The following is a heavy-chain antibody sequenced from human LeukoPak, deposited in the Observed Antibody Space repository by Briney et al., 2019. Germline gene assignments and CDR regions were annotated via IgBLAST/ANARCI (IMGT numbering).Heavy chain of an antibody. J-gene: IGHJ4*02. D-gene: IGHD3-10*01. CDR1: GFTFSSYA. CDR2: ISYDGSNK. Sequence: GRSLRLSCAASGFTFSSYAMHWVRQATGKGLEWVAVISYDGSNKYYADSAKGRFTISRDNSKNTLYLQMNSLRAEDTAVYYCARDKYGSVDYWGQGTLVTVSS. CDR3: ARDKYGSVDY. V-gene: IGHV3-30-3*01.